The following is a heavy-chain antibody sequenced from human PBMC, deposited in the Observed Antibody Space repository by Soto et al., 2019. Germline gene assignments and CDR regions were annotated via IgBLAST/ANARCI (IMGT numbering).Heavy chain of an antibody. J-gene: IGHJ6*02. CDR3: ARDRGGSATYYGMDV. D-gene: IGHD3-10*01. V-gene: IGHV1-3*01. Sequence: QVQLVQSGAEVKKPGASVKVSCKASGYTFTSYAMHWVRQAPGQRLEWMGWINAGNGNTKYSQKFQGRVTITRDTSASTAYMELSSLRSEDTAVYYCARDRGGSATYYGMDVWGQGTTVTVSS. CDR1: GYTFTSYA. CDR2: INAGNGNT.